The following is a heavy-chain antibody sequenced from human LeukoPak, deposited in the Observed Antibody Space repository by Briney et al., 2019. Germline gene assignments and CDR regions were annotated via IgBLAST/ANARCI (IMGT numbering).Heavy chain of an antibody. J-gene: IGHJ4*02. CDR2: IKEDGSVK. CDR1: GFPFSGYW. Sequence: GGSLRLSCVASGFPFSGYWMDWVRQAPGKGMEWVANIKEDGSVKYYADSVKGRFTISRDNAKNSLYLQMNSLRAEDTAVYYCARGRVDFYYDSSGYSLPFDYWGQGTLVTVSS. CDR3: ARGRVDFYYDSSGYSLPFDY. V-gene: IGHV3-7*01. D-gene: IGHD3-22*01.